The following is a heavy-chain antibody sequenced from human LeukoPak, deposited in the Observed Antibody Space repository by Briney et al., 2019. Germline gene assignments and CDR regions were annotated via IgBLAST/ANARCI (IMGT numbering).Heavy chain of an antibody. CDR3: ARGLPLLDY. D-gene: IGHD4-11*01. CDR1: GFTFSSYG. CDR2: IWYDGSNK. Sequence: AGGSLTLSCAASGFTFSSYGMRWVRQAPGKGLEWVAVIWYDGSNKYYADSVKGRFTIARDNSKNTLYLQMNSLRAEDTAVYYCARGLPLLDYWGQGTLVTVSS. V-gene: IGHV3-33*01. J-gene: IGHJ4*02.